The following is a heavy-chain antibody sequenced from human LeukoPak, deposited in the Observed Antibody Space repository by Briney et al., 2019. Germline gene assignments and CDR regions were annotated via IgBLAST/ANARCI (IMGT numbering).Heavy chain of an antibody. CDR2: MNQDGSEK. V-gene: IGHV3-7*01. CDR1: GFTSRTYA. D-gene: IGHD6-6*01. Sequence: GGSLRLSCVTSGFTSRTYAMSWVRQAPGKGLEWVANMNQDGSEKYYVDSVKGRFTISRDNAKNSLFLQMNNLRAEDTAVYYCARDPRIAARPLFDYWGQGTLVTVSS. CDR3: ARDPRIAARPLFDY. J-gene: IGHJ4*02.